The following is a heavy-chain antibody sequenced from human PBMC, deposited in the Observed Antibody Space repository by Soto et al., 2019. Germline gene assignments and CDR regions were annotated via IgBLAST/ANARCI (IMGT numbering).Heavy chain of an antibody. J-gene: IGHJ4*02. CDR3: ARLVGAYQHYIDY. CDR1: GFTFSSNS. V-gene: IGHV3-21*02. CDR2: IDSTSMHI. D-gene: IGHD1-26*01. Sequence: EVQLVESGGGLVKPGGSLRLSCAASGFTFSSNSMIWVRHAPGKGLEWVSYIDSTSMHIYYADSVKGRFTITRDNAKKSVYLQMTSLRAEDTAVYYCARLVGAYQHYIDYWGQGTLVAVSS.